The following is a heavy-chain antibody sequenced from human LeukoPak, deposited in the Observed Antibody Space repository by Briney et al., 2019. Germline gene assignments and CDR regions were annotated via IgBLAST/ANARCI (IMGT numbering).Heavy chain of an antibody. CDR2: ISWNSGSI. V-gene: IGHV3-9*01. CDR3: AKDSGYYDSSGYG. Sequence: GRSLRLSCAASGFTFDDYAMHWVRQAPGKGLEWVSGISWNSGSIGYADSVKGRFTISRDNAKNSLYPQMNSLRAEDTALYYCAKDSGYYDSSGYGWGQGTLVTVSS. D-gene: IGHD3-22*01. CDR1: GFTFDDYA. J-gene: IGHJ4*02.